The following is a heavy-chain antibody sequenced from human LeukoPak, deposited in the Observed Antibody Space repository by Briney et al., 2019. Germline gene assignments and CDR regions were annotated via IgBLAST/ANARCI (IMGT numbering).Heavy chain of an antibody. CDR2: INHSGST. V-gene: IGHV4-34*01. J-gene: IGHJ6*02. Sequence: SETLSLTCAVYGGSFSGYYWSWIRQPPGKGLEWIGEINHSGSTNYNPSLKSRVTISVDTSKNQFSLKLSSVTAADTAVYYCARGVLLWFGLYGMDVWGQGTTVTVSS. D-gene: IGHD3-10*01. CDR1: GGSFSGYY. CDR3: ARGVLLWFGLYGMDV.